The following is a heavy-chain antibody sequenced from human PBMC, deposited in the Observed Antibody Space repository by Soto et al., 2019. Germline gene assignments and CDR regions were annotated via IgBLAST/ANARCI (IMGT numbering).Heavy chain of an antibody. V-gene: IGHV4-59*08. CDR2: IYSSGST. CDR3: ARHSPPFFYGSGPCDV. Sequence: QVQLQESGPGLVRPSETLSLTCTVSGGSISNSYWSWLRQSPGKGLEWIGYIYSSGSTNYNPSLKGRVTISIDTSKNQFSLKLTSLIAADTAVYYCARHSPPFFYGSGPCDVWGHGTTVTVSS. J-gene: IGHJ6*02. D-gene: IGHD3-10*01. CDR1: GGSISNSY.